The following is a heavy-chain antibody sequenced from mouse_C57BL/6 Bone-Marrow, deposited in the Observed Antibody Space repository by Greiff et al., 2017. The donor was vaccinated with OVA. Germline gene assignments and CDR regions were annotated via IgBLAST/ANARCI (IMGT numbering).Heavy chain of an antibody. J-gene: IGHJ3*02. CDR1: GYSITSGYY. V-gene: IGHV3-6*01. CDR2: ISYDGSN. Sequence: EVKLVESGPGLVKPSQSLSLTCSVTGYSITSGYYWNWIRQFPGNKLEWMGYISYDGSNNYNPSLKNRISITRDTSKNQFFLKLNSVTTEDTATYYCARARIYYYGSTHWWGQGTLVTVSA. CDR3: ARARIYYYGSTHW. D-gene: IGHD1-1*01.